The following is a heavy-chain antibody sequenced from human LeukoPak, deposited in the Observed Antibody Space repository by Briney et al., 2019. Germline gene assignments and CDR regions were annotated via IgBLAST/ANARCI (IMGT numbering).Heavy chain of an antibody. CDR2: INHSGST. Sequence: PSETLSLTSTVSGGSISSGFYYWSWIRQPAGKGLEWIGDINHSGSTNYNPSLKSRVTISVDTSKNQFSLKLSSVTAADTAVYYCARGLGAYFTMIVGGYFDYWGQGTLVTVSS. CDR3: ARGLGAYFTMIVGGYFDY. J-gene: IGHJ4*02. CDR1: GGSISSGFYY. D-gene: IGHD3-22*01. V-gene: IGHV4-61*10.